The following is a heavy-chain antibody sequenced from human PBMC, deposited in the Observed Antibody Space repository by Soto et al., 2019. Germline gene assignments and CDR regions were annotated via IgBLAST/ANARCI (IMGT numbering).Heavy chain of an antibody. CDR1: GGSVSSGSYY. Sequence: SETLSLTCTVSGGSVSSGSYYWSWIRQPPGKGLEWIGYIYYSGSTNYNPSLKSRVTISVDTSKNQFSLKLSSVTAADTAVYYCARDGVEMATLSPHAFDVWGQGTMVTVSS. J-gene: IGHJ3*01. V-gene: IGHV4-61*01. CDR3: ARDGVEMATLSPHAFDV. D-gene: IGHD5-12*01. CDR2: IYYSGST.